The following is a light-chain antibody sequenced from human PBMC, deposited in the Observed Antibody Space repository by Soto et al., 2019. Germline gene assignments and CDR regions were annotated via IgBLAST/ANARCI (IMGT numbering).Light chain of an antibody. Sequence: DIQMTQSPSSLSAFIGDRVTITCRTSHNISSHLNWYHQKPGKAPNLLIYAASSLQSGVPSGFSGSGSVTDFTLTITSLPPDDFATYFFQQSFSIPYTFGQGTKLQIK. V-gene: IGKV1-39*01. CDR2: AAS. CDR1: HNISSH. J-gene: IGKJ2*01. CDR3: QQSFSIPYT.